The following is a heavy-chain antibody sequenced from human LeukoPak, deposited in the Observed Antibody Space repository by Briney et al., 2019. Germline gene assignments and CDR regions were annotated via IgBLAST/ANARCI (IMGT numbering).Heavy chain of an antibody. Sequence: ASVKVPCKASVYTFTSYGISWVRQAPGQGLEWMGWISAYNGNTKYAQKLQDRVTMTTDTSTTTAYMEVRSLTSDDTAVYYCARGSAMAQKQLVRHFDSWGQGTLVIVSS. V-gene: IGHV1-18*01. J-gene: IGHJ4*02. CDR2: ISAYNGNT. CDR3: ARGSAMAQKQLVRHFDS. CDR1: VYTFTSYG. D-gene: IGHD6-6*01.